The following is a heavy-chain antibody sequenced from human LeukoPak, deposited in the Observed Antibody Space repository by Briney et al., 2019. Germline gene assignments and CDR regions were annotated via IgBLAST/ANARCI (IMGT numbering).Heavy chain of an antibody. CDR3: ARDGVRYFDWLVGGYFGY. J-gene: IGHJ4*02. D-gene: IGHD3-9*01. Sequence: GGSLRLSCVASGFSFNNFGMSWARQAPGKGLEWVAVISYDGSNKYYADSVKGRFTISRDNSKNTLYLQMNSLRAEDTAVYYCARDGVRYFDWLVGGYFGYWGQGTLVTVSS. CDR1: GFSFNNFG. V-gene: IGHV3-30*03. CDR2: ISYDGSNK.